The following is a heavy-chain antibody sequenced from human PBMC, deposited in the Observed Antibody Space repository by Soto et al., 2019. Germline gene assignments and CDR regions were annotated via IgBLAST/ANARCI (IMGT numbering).Heavy chain of an antibody. CDR3: ARGSVGSSWPPPFDY. V-gene: IGHV3-74*01. CDR2: INGDGSST. J-gene: IGHJ4*02. D-gene: IGHD6-13*01. Sequence: PGGCRRRSWAASGSTFSNYLMHWVRQVPGKGLVWVSRINGDGSSTSYVDSVKGRFTVSRDNAKNTLYLQMNSLRVEDTAVYYCARGSVGSSWPPPFDYWGQGTLVTVSS. CDR1: GSTFSNYL.